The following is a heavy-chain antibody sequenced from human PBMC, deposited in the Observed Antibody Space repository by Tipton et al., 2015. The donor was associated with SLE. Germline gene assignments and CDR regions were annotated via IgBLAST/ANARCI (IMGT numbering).Heavy chain of an antibody. J-gene: IGHJ5*02. Sequence: TLSLTCTVSGGSISSGDYYWSWIRQPPGKGLEWIGEINHSGSTNYNPSLKSRVTISVDTSKNQFSLKLSSVTAADTAVYYCARGGSLRWFDPWGQGTLVTVSS. CDR3: ARGGSLRWFDP. D-gene: IGHD3-16*01. CDR2: INHSGST. V-gene: IGHV4-39*07. CDR1: GGSISSGDYY.